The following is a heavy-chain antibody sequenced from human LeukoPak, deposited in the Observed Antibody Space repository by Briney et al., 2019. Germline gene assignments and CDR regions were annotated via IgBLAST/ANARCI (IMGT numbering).Heavy chain of an antibody. CDR1: GGSISSYY. Sequence: SETLSLTCTVSGGSISSYYWSWIRQPPGKGLEWIGYIYYSGSTNYNPSLKSRVTISVDTSKNQFSLKLSSVTAADTAVYYCARAPSSGWFQRNYYYYYMDVWGKGTTVTVSS. J-gene: IGHJ6*03. D-gene: IGHD6-19*01. CDR2: IYYSGST. CDR3: ARAPSSGWFQRNYYYYYMDV. V-gene: IGHV4-59*01.